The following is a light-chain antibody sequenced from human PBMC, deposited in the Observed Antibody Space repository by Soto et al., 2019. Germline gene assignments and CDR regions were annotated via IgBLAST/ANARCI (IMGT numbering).Light chain of an antibody. CDR3: QQYDSSPLT. CDR1: QSVSSSY. J-gene: IGKJ4*01. V-gene: IGKV3-20*01. Sequence: EIVLTQSPGTLSLSPGERATLSCRASQSVSSSYLAWYQQKPGQAPRLLIYGASSRATGIPDRFSGSGSGIDFTLTISRLEPEDFAVYSCQQYDSSPLTFGGGTKVEIK. CDR2: GAS.